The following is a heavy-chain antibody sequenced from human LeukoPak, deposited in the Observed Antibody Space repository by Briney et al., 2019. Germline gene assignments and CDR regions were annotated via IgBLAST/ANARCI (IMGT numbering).Heavy chain of an antibody. J-gene: IGHJ6*04. CDR1: GGSISSGDYY. V-gene: IGHV4-30-4*01. CDR2: IYYSGST. CDR3: ARMGIAAAADYYGMDV. Sequence: PSETLSLTCTVSGGSISSGDYYWSWIRQPPGKGLEWIGYIYYSGSTYYNPSLKSRVTISVDTSKNQFSLKLSSVTAADTAVYYCARMGIAAAADYYGMDVWGKGTTVTVSS. D-gene: IGHD6-13*01.